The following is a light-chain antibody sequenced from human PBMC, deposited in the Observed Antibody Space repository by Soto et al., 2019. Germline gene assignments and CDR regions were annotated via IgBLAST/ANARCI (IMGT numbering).Light chain of an antibody. CDR3: QSYDTTSEV. J-gene: IGLJ2*01. V-gene: IGLV1-40*01. Sequence: QPVLTQPPSVSGAPGQRVTISCTGGSSNIGAGYDVHWFQQFAGTAPKLLIYAHSNRPSGVPDRFSGSTSGTSASLAITGLQAEDEADYYCQSYDTTSEVFGGGTKLTVL. CDR2: AHS. CDR1: SSNIGAGYD.